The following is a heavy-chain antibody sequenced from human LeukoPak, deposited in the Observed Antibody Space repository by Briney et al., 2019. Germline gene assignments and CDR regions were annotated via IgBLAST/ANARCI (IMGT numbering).Heavy chain of an antibody. CDR3: ARGRWYSSSSHDY. J-gene: IGHJ4*02. Sequence: ASVKVSCKASGYTFTSYAISWVRQAPGQGLEWMGGIIPIFGTANYAQKFQGRVAITADESTSTAYMELSSLRYEDTAVYYCARGRWYSSSSHDYWGQGTLVTVSS. D-gene: IGHD6-6*01. CDR2: IIPIFGTA. CDR1: GYTFTSYA. V-gene: IGHV1-69*13.